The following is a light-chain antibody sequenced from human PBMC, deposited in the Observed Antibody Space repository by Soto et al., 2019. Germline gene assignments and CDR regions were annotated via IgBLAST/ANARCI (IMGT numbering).Light chain of an antibody. CDR2: WAS. CDR3: QQHYSSPLT. J-gene: IGKJ4*01. CDR1: QSVFFSSNNKNY. Sequence: DIVMTQSPDSLAMSLGERATNNCKSSQSVFFSSNNKNYLVWYQQKPGQPPKLLIYWASTRESGVPDRFSGSGSGTDFTLTISSLQAEDVAVYYCQQHYSSPLTFGGGTKVEIK. V-gene: IGKV4-1*01.